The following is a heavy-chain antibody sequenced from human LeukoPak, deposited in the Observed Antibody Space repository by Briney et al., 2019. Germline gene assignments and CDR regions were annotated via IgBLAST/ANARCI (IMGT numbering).Heavy chain of an antibody. Sequence: GGSLRLSCAASGFTFSSYSMNWVRQAPGKGLEWVSSISSSSSYIYYADSVKGRFTISRDDAKNSLYLQMNSLRAEDTAVYYCARGYYDLWSGYFFDYWGQGTLVTVSS. CDR2: ISSSSSYI. J-gene: IGHJ4*02. V-gene: IGHV3-21*01. D-gene: IGHD3-3*01. CDR3: ARGYYDLWSGYFFDY. CDR1: GFTFSSYS.